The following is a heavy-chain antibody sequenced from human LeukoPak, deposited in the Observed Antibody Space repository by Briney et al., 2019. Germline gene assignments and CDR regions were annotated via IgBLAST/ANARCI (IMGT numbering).Heavy chain of an antibody. D-gene: IGHD2-15*01. CDR3: ARDGIVGPNWFDP. J-gene: IGHJ5*02. V-gene: IGHV4-39*02. Sequence: SETLSLTCTVSGGSISSSSYYWGWIRQPPGKGLEWIGSIYYSGSTYYNPSLKSRVTISVDTSKNQFSLKLSSVTAADTAVYYCARDGIVGPNWFDPWGQGTLVTVSS. CDR1: GGSISSSSYY. CDR2: IYYSGST.